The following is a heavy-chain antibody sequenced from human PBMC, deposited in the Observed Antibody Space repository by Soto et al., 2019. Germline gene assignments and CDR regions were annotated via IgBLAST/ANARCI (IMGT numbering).Heavy chain of an antibody. CDR3: ARLPRTTVHGTGTDY. D-gene: IGHD1-1*01. Sequence: QLQLQESGPGLLKPSETLSLTCTVSGVSIGDSDYFWGWIRQPPGKGLERIASINSGGRTFYHPSLKTRVAISVDSSKNQFSLMLTSMTAGDTAIYYCARLPRTTVHGTGTDYWGQGTLVTVSS. CDR1: GVSIGDSDYF. CDR2: INSGGRT. V-gene: IGHV4-39*01. J-gene: IGHJ4*02.